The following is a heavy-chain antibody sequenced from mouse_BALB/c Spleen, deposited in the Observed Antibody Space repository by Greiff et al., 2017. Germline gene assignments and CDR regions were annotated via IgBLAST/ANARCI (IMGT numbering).Heavy chain of an antibody. CDR3: ARGSYGNYGAY. D-gene: IGHD2-1*01. CDR2: ISNGGGST. Sequence: DVKLVESGGGLVQPGGSLKLSCAASGFTFSSYTMSWVRQTPEKRLEWVAYISNGGGSTYYPDTVKGRFTISRDNAKNTLYLQMSSLKSEDTAMYYCARGSYGNYGAYWGQGTLVTVSA. J-gene: IGHJ3*01. CDR1: GFTFSSYT. V-gene: IGHV5-12-2*01.